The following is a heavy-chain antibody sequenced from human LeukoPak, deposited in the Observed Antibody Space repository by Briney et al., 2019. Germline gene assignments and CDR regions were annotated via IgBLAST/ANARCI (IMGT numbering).Heavy chain of an antibody. J-gene: IGHJ4*02. D-gene: IGHD4-23*01. CDR3: ARQLLWSYFFDY. V-gene: IGHV4-39*01. CDR2: IYHSGST. Sequence: SETLSLTCTVSGGSISSSGYYWGWIRQPPGKGLEWIGGIYHSGSTYYNPSLKSRVTISIDTSKNQFFLKLTSVTAADTAMYYCARQLLWSYFFDYWGQGTLLTVSS. CDR1: GGSISSSGYY.